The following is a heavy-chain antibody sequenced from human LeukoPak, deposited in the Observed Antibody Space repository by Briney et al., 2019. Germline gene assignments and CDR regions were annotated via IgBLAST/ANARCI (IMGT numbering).Heavy chain of an antibody. V-gene: IGHV1-46*01. CDR3: ARGDYGDYVRAFDI. CDR1: GYTFTSYY. CDR2: INPSSGST. Sequence: ASVKVSCKASGYTFTSYYLHWVRRAPGQGLEWMGIINPSSGSTTYAQKFQGRVTMTRDTSTSTVYMELSSLRSEDTAVYYCARGDYGDYVRAFDIWGLGTMVTVSS. J-gene: IGHJ3*02. D-gene: IGHD4-17*01.